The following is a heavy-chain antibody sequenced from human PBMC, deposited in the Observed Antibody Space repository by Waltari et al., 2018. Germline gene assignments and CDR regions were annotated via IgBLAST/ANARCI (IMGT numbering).Heavy chain of an antibody. J-gene: IGHJ4*02. CDR1: GYTFTGYA. Sequence: LVQSGAEVKKPGASVKVSCKASGYTFTGYAILWVRQAPGQGLEWMGRINPKNGDTHYAQNFQGRVALTTDTSTNTAFMELQRLRYDDTAVYYCLRDSSGSHFDYWGQGTLVTVSS. D-gene: IGHD3-22*01. CDR3: LRDSSGSHFDY. CDR2: INPKNGDT. V-gene: IGHV1-2*06.